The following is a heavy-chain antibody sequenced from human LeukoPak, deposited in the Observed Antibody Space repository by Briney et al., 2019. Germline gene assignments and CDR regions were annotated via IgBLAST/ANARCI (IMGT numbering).Heavy chain of an antibody. CDR3: ARVRYYDSSGYYFDY. J-gene: IGHJ4*02. CDR1: GGTFSSYT. Sequence: PVKVSCKASGGTFSSYTISWVRQAPGQGLEWMGRIIPTLGIANYAQKFQGRVTITADKSTSTAYMELRSLRSEDTAVYYGARVRYYDSSGYYFDYWGQGTLVTVSS. CDR2: IIPTLGIA. V-gene: IGHV1-69*02. D-gene: IGHD3-22*01.